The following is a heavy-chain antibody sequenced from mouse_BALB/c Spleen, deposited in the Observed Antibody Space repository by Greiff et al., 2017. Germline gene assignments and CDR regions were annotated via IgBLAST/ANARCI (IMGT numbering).Heavy chain of an antibody. CDR1: GYTFTDYE. CDR3: TIITTVVADWYFDV. CDR2: IDPETGGT. D-gene: IGHD1-1*01. J-gene: IGHJ1*01. Sequence: VQLQQSGAELVRPGASVTLSCKASGYTFTDYEMHWVKQTPVHGLEWIGAIDPETGGTAYNQKFKGKATLTADKSSSTAYMELRSLTSEDSAVYYCTIITTVVADWYFDVWGAGTTVTVSS. V-gene: IGHV1-15*01.